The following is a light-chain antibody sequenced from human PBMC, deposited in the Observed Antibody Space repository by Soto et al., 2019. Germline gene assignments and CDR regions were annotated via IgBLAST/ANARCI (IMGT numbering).Light chain of an antibody. Sequence: EVVLTQSPATLSLSPGERATLSCRASQSISTYFAWYQQKPRQAPTLLIYDASNRSTGIPARFSGSGSGTDFTLTISSLAPEEFAIYYCQQRSDWPPITFGPGTKVDIQ. V-gene: IGKV3-11*01. CDR1: QSISTY. CDR2: DAS. J-gene: IGKJ3*01. CDR3: QQRSDWPPIT.